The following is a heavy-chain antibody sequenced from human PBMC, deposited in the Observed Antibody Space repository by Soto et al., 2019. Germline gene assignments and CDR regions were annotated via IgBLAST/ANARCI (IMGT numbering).Heavy chain of an antibody. V-gene: IGHV4-34*01. D-gene: IGHD6-19*01. Sequence: QVQLQQWGAGLLKPSETLSLTCAVYGGSFSGYYWSWIRQPPGKGLEWIGEINHSGSTNYNPSLKSRVTISVDTSKNQFSLKLSSVTAADTAVYYCARVATGSGWYLAWFDPWGQGTLVTVSS. CDR2: INHSGST. J-gene: IGHJ5*02. CDR1: GGSFSGYY. CDR3: ARVATGSGWYLAWFDP.